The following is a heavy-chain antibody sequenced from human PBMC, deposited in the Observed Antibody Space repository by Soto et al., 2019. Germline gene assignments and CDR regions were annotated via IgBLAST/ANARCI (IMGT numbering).Heavy chain of an antibody. CDR3: AKISVEWELLPHLDY. CDR2: ISYDGSNK. CDR1: GFTFSSYG. V-gene: IGHV3-30*18. Sequence: QVQLVESGGGVVQPGRSLRLSCAASGFTFSSYGMHWVRQAPGKGLEWVAVISYDGSNKYYADSVKGRFTISRDNSKNTLYLQMNSLRAEDTAVYYCAKISVEWELLPHLDYWGQGTLVTVSS. J-gene: IGHJ4*02. D-gene: IGHD1-26*01.